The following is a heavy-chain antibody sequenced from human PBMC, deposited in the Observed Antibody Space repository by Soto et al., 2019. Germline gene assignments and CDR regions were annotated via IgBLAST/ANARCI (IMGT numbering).Heavy chain of an antibody. J-gene: IGHJ4*02. CDR1: GGSTSSYY. D-gene: IGHD6-19*01. CDR3: ATRTTPQWLVKRGVYFDY. CDR2: IYTRGST. Sequence: PSETLSLTCTVSGGSTSSYYWSWIRQPAGKXLEWSGRIYTRGSTNYNPSLKSRVTMPVDTSKDQFSLKLRSVTAADPAVYYCATRTTPQWLVKRGVYFDYWGQGTLVTVSS. V-gene: IGHV4-4*07.